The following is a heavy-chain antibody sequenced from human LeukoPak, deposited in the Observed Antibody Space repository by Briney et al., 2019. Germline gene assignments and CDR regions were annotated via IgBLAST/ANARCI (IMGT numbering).Heavy chain of an antibody. V-gene: IGHV5-51*01. J-gene: IGHJ4*02. Sequence: GESLKISCQGSGYSFTNYWIVWVRQMPGQGLEYMGIIHPGDSNTKYSPSFEGQVIISVDKSISTAYLQWSSLKASDSAIYYCARRRGDTVAGPDYWGQGTLVTVSS. CDR2: IHPGDSNT. D-gene: IGHD6-19*01. CDR1: GYSFTNYW. CDR3: ARRRGDTVAGPDY.